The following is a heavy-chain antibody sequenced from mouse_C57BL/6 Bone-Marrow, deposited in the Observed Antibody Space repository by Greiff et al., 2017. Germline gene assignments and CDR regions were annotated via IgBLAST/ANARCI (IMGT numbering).Heavy chain of an antibody. CDR2: INPYNGGT. CDR1: GYTFTDSY. Sequence: VQLQQSGPELVKPGASVKISCKASGYTFTDSYLNWVKQSHGKSLEWIGDINPYNGGTSYNQKFKGKATLTVDKSSSTAYMELRSLTSEDSAVYYCARSLCHYYAMDYWGQGTSVTGSS. V-gene: IGHV1-26*01. J-gene: IGHJ4*01. D-gene: IGHD6-2*01. CDR3: ARSLCHYYAMDY.